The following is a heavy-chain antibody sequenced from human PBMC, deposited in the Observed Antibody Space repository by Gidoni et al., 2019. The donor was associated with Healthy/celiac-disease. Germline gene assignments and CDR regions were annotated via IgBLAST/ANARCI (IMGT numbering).Heavy chain of an antibody. V-gene: IGHV4-34*01. CDR1: VGSFSGYY. CDR3: ASGGWLRFPGY. J-gene: IGHJ4*02. Sequence: QVQLQQWGAGMLKPSETLSHTCAVYVGSFSGYYWNWIRQPAGKGLEWIGEINHSGSTNYNPSLKSRVTISVDTSKNQFSLKLSSVTAADTAVYYCASGGWLRFPGYWGQGTLVTVSS. D-gene: IGHD5-12*01. CDR2: INHSGST.